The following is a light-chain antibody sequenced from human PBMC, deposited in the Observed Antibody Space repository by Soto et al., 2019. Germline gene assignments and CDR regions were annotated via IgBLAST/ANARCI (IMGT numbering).Light chain of an antibody. CDR3: CSYAGSSTVV. CDR2: EGN. V-gene: IGLV2-23*01. J-gene: IGLJ2*01. Sequence: QSALTQPASVSGSPGQSITISCTGTNSDVGSYNLVSWYQQHPDKAPKFIIYEGNKRPSGVSIRFSGSKSGNTASLTISGLQAEDEADYYCCSYAGSSTVVFGGGTKLTVL. CDR1: NSDVGSYNL.